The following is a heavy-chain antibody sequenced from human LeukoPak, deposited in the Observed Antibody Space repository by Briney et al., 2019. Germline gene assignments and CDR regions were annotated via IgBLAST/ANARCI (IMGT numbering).Heavy chain of an antibody. CDR1: GFTFSSYA. CDR3: ARAPRGYDFWSGYYPDY. Sequence: TAGGSLRLSCAASGFTFSSYAMSWVRQAPGKGLEWVSSISSDGTYIYYADSVKGRFTISRDTAKNSLYLHMNSLRAEDTAVYYCARAPRGYDFWSGYYPDYWGQGTLVTVSS. CDR2: ISSDGTYI. J-gene: IGHJ4*02. D-gene: IGHD3-3*01. V-gene: IGHV3-21*01.